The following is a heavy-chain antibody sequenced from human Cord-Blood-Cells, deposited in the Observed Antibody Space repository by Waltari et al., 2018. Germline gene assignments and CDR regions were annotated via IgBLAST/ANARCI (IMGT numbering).Heavy chain of an antibody. CDR3: ARARGFWSGCDY. V-gene: IGHV3-53*01. Sequence: EVQLVESGGGLIQPGGSLRLSCAASGFTVRSNYTSWVRQAPGKGLEWVSVIYSGGSTYYADSVKGRFTISRDNSKNTLYLQMNSLRAEDTAVYYCARARGFWSGCDYWGQGTLVTVSS. J-gene: IGHJ4*02. D-gene: IGHD3-3*01. CDR2: IYSGGST. CDR1: GFTVRSNY.